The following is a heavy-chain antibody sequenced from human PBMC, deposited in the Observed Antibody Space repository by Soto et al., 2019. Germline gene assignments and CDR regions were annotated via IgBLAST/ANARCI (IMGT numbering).Heavy chain of an antibody. V-gene: IGHV3-48*03. CDR3: ARGFPYNTFDY. CDR2: ISSSGSTI. J-gene: IGHJ4*02. Sequence: PGGSLRLSCAASGFTFSSYEMNWVRQAPGKGLEWVSYISSSGSTIYYADSVKGRFTISRDNAKNSLYLQMNSLRAEDTAVYYCARGFPYNTFDYWGQGILVTVSS. D-gene: IGHD1-20*01. CDR1: GFTFSSYE.